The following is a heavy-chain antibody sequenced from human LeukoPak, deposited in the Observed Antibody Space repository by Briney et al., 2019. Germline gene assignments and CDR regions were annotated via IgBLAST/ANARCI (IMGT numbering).Heavy chain of an antibody. V-gene: IGHV4-39*07. Sequence: PSETLSLTCTVSSGSISSTSYYWGWIRQPPGMGLEWIGSMYYSGSTYYNPSLKSRVTISVDTSKSQFSLKLSSVTAADTAVYYCARGLGLRYFDWLSTDMGYYGMDVWGQGTTVTVSS. CDR1: SGSISSTSYY. J-gene: IGHJ6*02. CDR3: ARGLGLRYFDWLSTDMGYYGMDV. D-gene: IGHD3-9*01. CDR2: MYYSGST.